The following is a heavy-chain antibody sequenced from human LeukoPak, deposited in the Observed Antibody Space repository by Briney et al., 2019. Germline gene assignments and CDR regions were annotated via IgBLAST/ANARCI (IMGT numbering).Heavy chain of an antibody. CDR3: ASVGATHTNLDY. CDR1: GGSISSSSYY. Sequence: PSETLSLTCTVSGGSISSSSYYWGWIRQPPGKGLEWIGSIYYSGSTYYNPSLKSRVTISVDTPKNQFSLKLSSVTAADTAVYYCASVGATHTNLDYWGQGTLVTVSS. D-gene: IGHD1-26*01. CDR2: IYYSGST. V-gene: IGHV4-39*07. J-gene: IGHJ4*02.